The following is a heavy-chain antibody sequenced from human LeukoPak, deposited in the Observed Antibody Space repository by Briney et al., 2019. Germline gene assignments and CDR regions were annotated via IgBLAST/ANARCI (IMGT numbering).Heavy chain of an antibody. J-gene: IGHJ3*02. Sequence: GGSLRLSCAASGFTFSSYGMHWVRQAPGKGLEWVAFIRYDGSNKYYADSVKGRFTISRDNSKNTLYLQMNSLRAEDTAVYYCAKTIFGVTHAFDIWGQGTMVTVSS. CDR1: GFTFSSYG. D-gene: IGHD3-3*01. CDR3: AKTIFGVTHAFDI. V-gene: IGHV3-30*02. CDR2: IRYDGSNK.